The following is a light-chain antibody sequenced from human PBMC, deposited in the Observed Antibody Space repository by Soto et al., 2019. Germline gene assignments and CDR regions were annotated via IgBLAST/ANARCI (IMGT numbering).Light chain of an antibody. CDR3: SSYAGSSSNSYV. Sequence: QSVLTQTPSASGSPGQSVTISCTGTSSDVGDYNHVSWYQQHPGKAPKLMIYEVSKRPSGVPDRFSGSKSGNTASLTVSGLQAEDAADYYCSSYAGSSSNSYVFGTGTKVTVL. CDR2: EVS. J-gene: IGLJ1*01. CDR1: SSDVGDYNH. V-gene: IGLV2-8*01.